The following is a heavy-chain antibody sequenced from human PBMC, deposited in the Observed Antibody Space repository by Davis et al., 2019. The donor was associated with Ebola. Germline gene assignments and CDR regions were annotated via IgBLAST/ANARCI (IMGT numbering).Heavy chain of an antibody. CDR3: ARWGMATNFNDY. V-gene: IGHV1-18*01. CDR2: ISAYNGNT. CDR1: GYTFNRYG. J-gene: IGHJ4*02. D-gene: IGHD5-24*01. Sequence: ASVKVSCKTSGYTFNRYGITWVRQPPGQGLEWMGWISAYNGNTNYAKKIQGRVTMTTDTSTSTAYMELRNLRSDDTAVDYCARWGMATNFNDYWGKGTLVTVSS.